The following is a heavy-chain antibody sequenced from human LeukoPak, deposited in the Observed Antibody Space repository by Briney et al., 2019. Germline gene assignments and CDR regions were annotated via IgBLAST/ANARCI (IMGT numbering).Heavy chain of an antibody. CDR2: ISSSGSTI. V-gene: IGHV3-48*03. D-gene: IGHD3-10*02. Sequence: GGSLRLSCAASGFAFSSYEMNWVRQAPGKGLEWVSYISSSGSTIYYAGSVKGRFTISRDNAKNSLYLQMNSLRAEDTAVYYCAELGITMIGGVWGKGTTVTISS. CDR3: AELGITMIGGV. J-gene: IGHJ6*04. CDR1: GFAFSSYE.